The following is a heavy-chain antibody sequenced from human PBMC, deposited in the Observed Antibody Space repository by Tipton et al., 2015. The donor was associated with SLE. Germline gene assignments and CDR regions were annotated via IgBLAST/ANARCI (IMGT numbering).Heavy chain of an antibody. Sequence: RSLRLSCEVSRVTLSSYGMHWVRQAPGKGLEWLALIPYDGSKKYYADSVKGRFTISRDNSKSTVYLQMNSLRVEDTAVYFCARGRGGEFLDYWGQGTLVTVSS. J-gene: IGHJ4*02. D-gene: IGHD3-16*01. V-gene: IGHV3-30*12. CDR1: RVTLSSYG. CDR3: ARGRGGEFLDY. CDR2: IPYDGSKK.